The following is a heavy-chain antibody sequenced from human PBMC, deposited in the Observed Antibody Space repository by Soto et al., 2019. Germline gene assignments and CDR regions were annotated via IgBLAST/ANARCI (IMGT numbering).Heavy chain of an antibody. CDR3: ARAHCANGVCYDDY. V-gene: IGHV1-45*02. J-gene: IGHJ4*02. Sequence: GASVKVSCKASGYTFTYRYLHWVRQAPGQALEWMGWITPFNGNTNYAQKFQGRVTMTRDTSTSTVYMELSSLRSEDTAVYYCARAHCANGVCYDDYWGPGTLVTVSS. CDR2: ITPFNGNT. CDR1: GYTFTYRY. D-gene: IGHD2-8*01.